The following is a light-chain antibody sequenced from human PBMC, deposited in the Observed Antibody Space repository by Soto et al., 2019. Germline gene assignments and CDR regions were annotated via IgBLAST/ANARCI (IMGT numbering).Light chain of an antibody. Sequence: QSVLTQPASVSGSPGQSITISCTGSSSDIGGYNYVSWYRQYPGKAPQLMIYDVSYRPSGVSNRFSGSKSGNTASLTISGLQAEDEAHYYCNSYTSTNTPVVFGGGTKLTVL. CDR3: NSYTSTNTPVV. V-gene: IGLV2-14*03. CDR1: SSDIGGYNY. CDR2: DVS. J-gene: IGLJ2*01.